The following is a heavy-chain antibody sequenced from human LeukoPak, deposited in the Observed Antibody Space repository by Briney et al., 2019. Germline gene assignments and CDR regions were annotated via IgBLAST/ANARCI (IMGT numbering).Heavy chain of an antibody. CDR3: ARLRGYSYGHIDY. CDR2: IYYSGST. Sequence: SETLSLTCTVSGGSISSYYWSWIRQLPGKGLEWIGYIYYSGSTNYYPSLKSRVTISVDTSKNQFSLKLSSVTAADTAVYYCARLRGYSYGHIDYWGQGTLVTV. J-gene: IGHJ4*02. D-gene: IGHD5-18*01. CDR1: GGSISSYY. V-gene: IGHV4-59*01.